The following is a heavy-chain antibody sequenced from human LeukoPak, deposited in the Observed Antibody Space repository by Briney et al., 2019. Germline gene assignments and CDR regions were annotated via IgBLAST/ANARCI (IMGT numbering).Heavy chain of an antibody. J-gene: IGHJ4*02. CDR3: AREGQYCSSTTCYTGFDS. CDR1: GYTFTGYY. D-gene: IGHD2-2*02. CDR2: INPNSGGT. V-gene: IGHV1-2*02. Sequence: ASVKVSCKASGYTFTGYYIHWVRQAPGQGLEWMGWINPNSGGTNYARKFQGRVPMTEDTSISTAYMELSSLRSDDTAVYYCAREGQYCSSTTCYTGFDSWGQGTLVTVSS.